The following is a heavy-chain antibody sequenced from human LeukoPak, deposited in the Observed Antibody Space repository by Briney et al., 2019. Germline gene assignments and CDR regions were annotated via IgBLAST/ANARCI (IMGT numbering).Heavy chain of an antibody. CDR2: IKSKTDGGTT. V-gene: IGHV3-15*01. CDR1: GFTFSNAW. D-gene: IGHD3-10*01. J-gene: IGHJ6*04. CDR3: TTLELLWFGELLSGSIYGMDV. Sequence: GGSLRLSCAASGFTFSNAWMSWVRQAPGKGLEWVGRIKSKTDGGTTDYAAPMKGRFTISRDDSKNTLYLQMNSLKTEDTAVYYCTTLELLWFGELLSGSIYGMDVWGKGTTVTVSS.